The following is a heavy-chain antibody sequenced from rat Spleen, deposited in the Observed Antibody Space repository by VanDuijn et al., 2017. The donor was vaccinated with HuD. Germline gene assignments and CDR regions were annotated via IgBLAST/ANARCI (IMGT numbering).Heavy chain of an antibody. CDR3: ARHTRVFWFAY. D-gene: IGHD1-4*01. CDR2: ITYDGGST. Sequence: EVQLVESGGGLVQPGRSLKLSCAVSGFTFSDYTMAWVRQAPKKGLEWVASITYDGGSTYYRDSVKGRFTVSRDNAKSTLYLQMDSLRSDDTATYYCARHTRVFWFAYWGQGTLVTVSS. J-gene: IGHJ3*01. V-gene: IGHV5-17*01. CDR1: GFTFSDYT.